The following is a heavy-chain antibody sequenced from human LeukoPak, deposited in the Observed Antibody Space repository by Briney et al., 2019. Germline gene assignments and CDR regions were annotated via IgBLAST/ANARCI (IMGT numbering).Heavy chain of an antibody. J-gene: IGHJ4*02. CDR3: ASSIGMAVVPAAIGPFADY. CDR2: IIPIFGTA. V-gene: IGHV1-69*05. CDR1: GGTFSSYA. Sequence: SVKVSCKASGGTFSSYAISWVRQAPGQGLEWMGGIIPIFGTANYAQKFQGRVTITTDESTSTAYMELSSLRSEDTAVYYCASSIGMAVVPAAIGPFADYWGQGTLVTVSS. D-gene: IGHD2-2*02.